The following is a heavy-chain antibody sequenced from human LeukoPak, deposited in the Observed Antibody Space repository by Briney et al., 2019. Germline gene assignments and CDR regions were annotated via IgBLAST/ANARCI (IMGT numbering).Heavy chain of an antibody. CDR2: IKEDDSET. D-gene: IGHD5-24*01. CDR3: ARLRSLDQ. J-gene: IGHJ4*02. Sequence: GGSLRLSCAASGFLFSKYWVTWVRQAPGKGLEWVANIKEDDSETYYVDSVKGRFTISRDNAKNSLYLQMSSLRVEDTAVYYCARLRSLDQWGQGTLVTVSS. CDR1: GFLFSKYW. V-gene: IGHV3-7*01.